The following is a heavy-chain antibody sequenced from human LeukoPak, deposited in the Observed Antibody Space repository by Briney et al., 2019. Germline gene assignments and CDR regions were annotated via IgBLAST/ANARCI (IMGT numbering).Heavy chain of an antibody. CDR3: ARRRYYDGSGYLE. V-gene: IGHV4-39*01. D-gene: IGHD3-22*01. Sequence: PSETLPLTCSVSGDSVSRSDSYWDWIRQPPGKGLEWIGTIYYSGRTYYSPSLKSRVTMSVDPSNNQFPLNLRSVTAADTALYYCARRRYYDGSGYLEWGQGTLLSVSS. CDR1: GDSVSRSDSY. J-gene: IGHJ1*01. CDR2: IYYSGRT.